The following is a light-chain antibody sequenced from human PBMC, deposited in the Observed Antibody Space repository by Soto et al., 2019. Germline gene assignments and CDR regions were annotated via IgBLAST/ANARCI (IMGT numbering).Light chain of an antibody. J-gene: IGLJ3*02. V-gene: IGLV2-14*01. CDR1: SSDVGGFDY. CDR3: SSYTGRKAWV. CDR2: EVS. Sequence: QPVLTQPASVSGSPGQSITISCTGASSDVGGFDYVSWSQQHPGKAPKLLIYEVSNRPSGVSNRFSASKSGNTASLTISGLQPEDEADYYCSSYTGRKAWVFGGGTKVTVL.